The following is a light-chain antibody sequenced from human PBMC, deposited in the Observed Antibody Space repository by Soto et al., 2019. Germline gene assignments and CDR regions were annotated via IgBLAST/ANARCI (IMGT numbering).Light chain of an antibody. J-gene: IGKJ1*01. V-gene: IGKV1-39*01. CDR3: PQSYSTPPT. CDR1: QSISSY. CDR2: AAS. Sequence: IQMTQSPSSLSASVGDRVTITCLASQSISSYLNWYQQKPGKAPKLLIYAASSLQSGVPSRFSGSGSGTDFTLTISSLQPEDFATYYCPQSYSTPPTFGQGTKVDI.